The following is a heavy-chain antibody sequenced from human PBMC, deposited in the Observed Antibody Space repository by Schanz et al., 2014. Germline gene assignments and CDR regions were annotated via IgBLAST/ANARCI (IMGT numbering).Heavy chain of an antibody. V-gene: IGHV3-74*02. CDR3: FSMHYGNSVY. D-gene: IGHD3-3*02. J-gene: IGHJ4*02. Sequence: VQLVESGGGVVQPGTSLRLSCAASGFTFSNNWMHWFRQGPGKGLSWVARIDGEGSDTRYADSVKGRFTISRDNARNTVSLQMNSLQTDDTAVYYCFSMHYGNSVYWGQGTLVTVSS. CDR1: GFTFSNNW. CDR2: IDGEGSDT.